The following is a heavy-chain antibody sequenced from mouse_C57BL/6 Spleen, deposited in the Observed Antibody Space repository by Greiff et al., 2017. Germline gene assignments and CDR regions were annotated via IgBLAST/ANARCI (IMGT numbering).Heavy chain of an antibody. V-gene: IGHV2-2*01. CDR1: GFSLTSYG. Sequence: QVQLQQSGPGLVQPSQSLSITCTVSGFSLTSYGVHWVRQSPGKGLEWLGVIWSGGSTDYNAAFISRLSISKDNSKSQVFFKMNSLQADDTAIYYCATPYDGYWYFDVWGTGTTVTVSS. CDR2: IWSGGST. CDR3: ATPYDGYWYFDV. J-gene: IGHJ1*03. D-gene: IGHD2-3*01.